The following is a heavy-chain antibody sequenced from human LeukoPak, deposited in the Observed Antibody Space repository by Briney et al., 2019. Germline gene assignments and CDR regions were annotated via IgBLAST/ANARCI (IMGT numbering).Heavy chain of an antibody. CDR2: INPNSGGT. CDR1: GYTFTDYY. V-gene: IGHV1-2*02. D-gene: IGHD3-9*01. CDR3: ARGRVYDILTGYTGGYFDY. Sequence: ASVRVSCKTSGYTFTDYYMHWVRQAPGQGLEWMGWINPNSGGTNYAQKFQGRVTMTRDTSISTAYMELSRLRSDDTAVYYCARGRVYDILTGYTGGYFDYWGQGTLVTVSS. J-gene: IGHJ4*02.